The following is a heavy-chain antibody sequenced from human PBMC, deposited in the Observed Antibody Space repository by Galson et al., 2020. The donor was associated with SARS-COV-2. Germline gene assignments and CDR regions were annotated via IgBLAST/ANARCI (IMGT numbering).Heavy chain of an antibody. D-gene: IGHD2-2*01. Sequence: SETSITCAVSGGSFKNYYWTWIRQSPGKGLQWIGEINHRGSTTYDPSLQGRVAMSVATSKNQFSLRLSSVTAADTAVYYCVRGAEERRIIVVVPYYYTYMDVWGGGTAVTVSS. CDR3: VRGAEERRIIVVVPYYYTYMDV. V-gene: IGHV4-34*01. CDR2: INHRGST. J-gene: IGHJ6*03. CDR1: GGSFKNYY.